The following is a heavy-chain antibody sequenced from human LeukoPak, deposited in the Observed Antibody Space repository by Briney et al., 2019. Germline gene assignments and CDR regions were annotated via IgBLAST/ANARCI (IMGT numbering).Heavy chain of an antibody. D-gene: IGHD2/OR15-2a*01. CDR2: IYYSGST. V-gene: IGHV4-39*01. Sequence: SETLSLTCTASGGSISSSSYYWGWIRQPPGKGLEWIGSIYYSGSTYHNPSLKSRVTISVDTSKNQFSLKLSSVTAADTAVYYCARAFRLYFDYWGQGTLVTVSS. CDR1: GGSISSSSYY. CDR3: ARAFRLYFDY. J-gene: IGHJ4*02.